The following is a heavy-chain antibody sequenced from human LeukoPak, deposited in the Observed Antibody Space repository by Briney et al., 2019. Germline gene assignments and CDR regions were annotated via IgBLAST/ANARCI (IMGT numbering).Heavy chain of an antibody. CDR3: AWGPIVGRTYDAFDI. D-gene: IGHD2-15*01. Sequence: ASVKVSCKASGYTFTGYYMHWVRQAPGQGLEWMGWINPNSGGTNYAQKFQGRVTMTRDTSISTAYMELSRLRSDDTAVYYCAWGPIVGRTYDAFDIWGQGTMVTVSS. J-gene: IGHJ3*02. CDR1: GYTFTGYY. CDR2: INPNSGGT. V-gene: IGHV1-2*02.